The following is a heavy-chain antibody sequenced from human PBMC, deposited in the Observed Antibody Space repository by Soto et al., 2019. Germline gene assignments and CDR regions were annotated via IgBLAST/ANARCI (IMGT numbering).Heavy chain of an antibody. CDR1: GYTFTNYG. Sequence: GASVKVSCKDSGYTFTNYGVSWVRQAPGQRLEWMGWISAYTRNTNYAQMFQGRVTMTTDTSTSTAYMELRSLTSDDTAVYYCATPTPLRGAMITNINFDFWGQGTPVTVSS. J-gene: IGHJ4*02. CDR2: ISAYTRNT. CDR3: ATPTPLRGAMITNINFDF. D-gene: IGHD3-10*01. V-gene: IGHV1-18*01.